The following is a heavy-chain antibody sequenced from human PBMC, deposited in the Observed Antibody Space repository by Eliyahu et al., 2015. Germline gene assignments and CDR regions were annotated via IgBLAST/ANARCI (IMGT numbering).Heavy chain of an antibody. D-gene: IGHD4-17*01. CDR1: GFTFSSYG. Sequence: QVQLVESGGGVVQPGRSLRXSCAXSGFTFSSYGMHWVRQGPGKGLEWVAVIWSDGSNKYYADSVKGRFTISRDNSKNTLYLQMNSLRAEDTAVYYCARRKYGDYYFDYWGQGTLVTVSS. V-gene: IGHV3-33*01. J-gene: IGHJ4*02. CDR3: ARRKYGDYYFDY. CDR2: IWSDGSNK.